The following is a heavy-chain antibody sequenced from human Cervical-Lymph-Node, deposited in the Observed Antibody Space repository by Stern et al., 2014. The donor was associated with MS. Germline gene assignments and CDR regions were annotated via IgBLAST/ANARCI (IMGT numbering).Heavy chain of an antibody. J-gene: IGHJ6*02. CDR1: GFTFSRYS. Sequence: VQLVESGGGLVQPGGSLRLSCAASGFTFSRYSMKWVRQAPGKGLEWVSYISSSRSTIDYADSVKGRFTISRDNAQNSLYLQMNSLRDEDTAVYYCARANYDFWSSNSSFQRYYYGMDVWGQGTTVTVSS. CDR2: ISSSRSTI. CDR3: ARANYDFWSSNSSFQRYYYGMDV. V-gene: IGHV3-48*02. D-gene: IGHD3-3*01.